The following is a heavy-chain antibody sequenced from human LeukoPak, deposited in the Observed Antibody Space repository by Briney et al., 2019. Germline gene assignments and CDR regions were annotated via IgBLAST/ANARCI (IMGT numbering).Heavy chain of an antibody. CDR2: IWYDGGNK. CDR1: GFSFSTFG. D-gene: IGHD6-13*01. J-gene: IGHJ4*02. CDR3: ARDRGAAADY. Sequence: GGSLRLSCTASGFSFSTFGMQWVRQAPGKGLEWVAVIWYDGGNKYYGDSVKGRFTISRDNSKNTVHLQMNSLRAEDTAVYYCARDRGAAADYWGQGTLVIVSS. V-gene: IGHV3-33*01.